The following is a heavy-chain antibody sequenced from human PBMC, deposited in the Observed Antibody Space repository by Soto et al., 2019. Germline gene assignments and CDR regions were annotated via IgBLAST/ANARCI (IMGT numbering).Heavy chain of an antibody. J-gene: IGHJ6*02. V-gene: IGHV3-23*01. Sequence: GGSLRLSCAASGFTFSSYAMSWVLQAPWKGLEWVSAISGSGGSTYYADSVKGRFTISRDNSKNTLYLQMNSLRAEDTAVYYCAKLVVLWFGELYDGMDVWGQGTTVTVSS. CDR2: ISGSGGST. CDR1: GFTFSSYA. CDR3: AKLVVLWFGELYDGMDV. D-gene: IGHD3-10*01.